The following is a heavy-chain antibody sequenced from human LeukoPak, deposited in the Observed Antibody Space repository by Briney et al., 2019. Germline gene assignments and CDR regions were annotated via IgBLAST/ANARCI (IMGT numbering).Heavy chain of an antibody. CDR1: GASISGRTYY. J-gene: IGHJ4*02. CDR3: ARRGGSGRAFDY. V-gene: IGHV4-39*01. D-gene: IGHD1-26*01. CDR2: IYYTGST. Sequence: SETLSLTCSVSGASISGRTYYWGWIRQPPGKGLEWIGSIYYTGSTYDNPSLKSRVTISVDTSKNQFSLKLCSVTAADTAVYYCARRGGSGRAFDYWGQGTLVTVSS.